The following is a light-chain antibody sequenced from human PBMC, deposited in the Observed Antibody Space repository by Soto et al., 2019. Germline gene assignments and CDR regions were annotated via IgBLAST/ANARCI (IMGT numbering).Light chain of an antibody. V-gene: IGLV2-14*01. CDR2: EVT. CDR1: SGDIGSYNR. J-gene: IGLJ1*01. CDR3: SSYTNINTRAGV. Sequence: QSALTQPASVSGSPGQSITISCTGTSGDIGSYNRVSWYQQHPGKAPKLIIYEVTDGPSGVSNRFSGSKSGNTASLTISGLQAEYEAEYYCSSYTNINTRAGVFGTGTKLTVL.